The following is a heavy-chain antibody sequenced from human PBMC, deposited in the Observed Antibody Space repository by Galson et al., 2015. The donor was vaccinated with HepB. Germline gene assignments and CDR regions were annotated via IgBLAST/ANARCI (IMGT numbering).Heavy chain of an antibody. CDR3: ARVVDIVAIAGFARRYTSTGYYGMDV. CDR2: IYHSGST. Sequence: ETLSLTCAVSGGSISSSNWWSWVRQPPGKRLEWIGEIYHSGSTNYNPSLKSRVTISVDKSKNQFSLKLSSVTAADTAVYYCARVVDIVAIAGFARRYTSTGYYGMDVWGQGTTVTVSS. V-gene: IGHV4-4*02. J-gene: IGHJ6*02. CDR1: GGSISSSNW. D-gene: IGHD5-12*01.